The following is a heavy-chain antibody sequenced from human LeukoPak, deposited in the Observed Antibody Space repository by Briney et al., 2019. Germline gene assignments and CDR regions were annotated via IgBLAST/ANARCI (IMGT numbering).Heavy chain of an antibody. V-gene: IGHV3-23*01. D-gene: IGHD2-2*01. CDR3: ARDAPFDCSSTSCYSFDY. CDR1: GFTFSSYA. CDR2: ISGSGGST. Sequence: PGGSLRLSCAASGFTFSSYAMSWVRQAPGKGLEWVSAISGSGGSTYYADSVKGRFTISRDNSKNSLYLQMSSLRAEDTAVYYGARDAPFDCSSTSCYSFDYWGQGTLVTVSS. J-gene: IGHJ4*02.